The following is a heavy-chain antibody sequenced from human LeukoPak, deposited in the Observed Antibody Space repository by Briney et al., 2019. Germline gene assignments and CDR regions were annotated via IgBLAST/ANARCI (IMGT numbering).Heavy chain of an antibody. D-gene: IGHD3-22*01. CDR1: GYTFTSYY. CDR2: INPSGGST. J-gene: IGHJ4*02. V-gene: IGHV1-46*01. CDR3: ARGLLATMTDDY. Sequence: VASVKVSCKASGYTFTSYYMHWVRQAPGQGLEWMGIINPSGGSTSYAQKFQGRVTMTRDMSTSTVYMELSRLRSDDTAVYYCARGLLATMTDDYWGQGTLVTVSS.